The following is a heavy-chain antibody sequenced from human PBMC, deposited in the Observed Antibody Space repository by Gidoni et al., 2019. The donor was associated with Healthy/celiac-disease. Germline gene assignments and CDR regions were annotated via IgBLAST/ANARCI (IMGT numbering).Heavy chain of an antibody. CDR1: GFPFRRYH. J-gene: IGHJ4*02. D-gene: IGHD3-3*01. CDR2: IGTAGDT. Sequence: EVQLVESGGGLVQPGGSLSLSCAASGFPFRRYHMHWVRQATGKGLEWVSAIGTAGDTYYPGSVKGRFTISRENAKNSLYLQMNSLRAGDTAVYYCERGNYDFWSGYYNFDYWGQGTLVTVSS. CDR3: ERGNYDFWSGYYNFDY. V-gene: IGHV3-13*01.